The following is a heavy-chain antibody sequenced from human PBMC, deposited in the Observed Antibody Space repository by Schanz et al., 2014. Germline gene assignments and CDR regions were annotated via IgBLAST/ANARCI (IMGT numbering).Heavy chain of an antibody. J-gene: IGHJ4*02. CDR2: ISVYTGNT. V-gene: IGHV1-18*01. D-gene: IGHD5-12*01. Sequence: QVQLVQSGAEVKKPGASVRVSCKASGYTFTTYAMSWVRQAPGQGLEWVGWISVYTGNTKYPQNFQGRVTITRDTSASTAYMELSSLRSEDTAVYSCARGIGGYGANNYFDYWGQGTLVTVSS. CDR1: GYTFTTYA. CDR3: ARGIGGYGANNYFDY.